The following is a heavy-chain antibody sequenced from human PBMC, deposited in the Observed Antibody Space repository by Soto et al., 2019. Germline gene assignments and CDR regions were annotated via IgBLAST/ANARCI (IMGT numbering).Heavy chain of an antibody. D-gene: IGHD4-17*01. CDR2: IYSGGST. Sequence: ESGGGLVQPGGSLRLSCAASGFTVSSNYMSWVRQAPGKGLEWVSVIYSGGSTSYADSVKGRFTISRDISKNTLSLQMNSLRAEDTAVYYCARDSPVTTRYFDVWGRGTLVTVSS. CDR1: GFTVSSNY. V-gene: IGHV3-66*01. J-gene: IGHJ2*01. CDR3: ARDSPVTTRYFDV.